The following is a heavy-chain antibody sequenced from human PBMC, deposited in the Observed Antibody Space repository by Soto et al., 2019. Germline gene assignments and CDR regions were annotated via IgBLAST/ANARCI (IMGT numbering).Heavy chain of an antibody. V-gene: IGHV3-30-3*01. CDR1: GFTFTNYT. CDR3: ARDRAYGDPNYFDS. J-gene: IGHJ5*01. CDR2: MSFDGSNT. Sequence: PGGSLRLSCATSGFTFTNYTMHWVRQAPGKGLEWVAVMSFDGSNTNYADAVKGRFTISRDTSKNTLNLQMNNLRPDDTAIYYCARDRAYGDPNYFDSWGQGTLVTVSS. D-gene: IGHD4-17*01.